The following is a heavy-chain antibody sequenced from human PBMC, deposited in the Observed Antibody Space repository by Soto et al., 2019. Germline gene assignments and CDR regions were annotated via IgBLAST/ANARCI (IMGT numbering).Heavy chain of an antibody. CDR1: GGSISSGGYY. CDR2: IYYSGST. D-gene: IGHD2-15*01. Sequence: QVQLQESGPGLVKPSQTLSLTCTVSGGSISSGGYYWSWIRQHPGKGLEWIGYIYYSGSTYYNPSLKIRVTISVDTSNNQFSLKLSSVTAADTAVYYCARGGDCSGGSCYPFNFDYWGQGTLVTVSS. V-gene: IGHV4-31*03. CDR3: ARGGDCSGGSCYPFNFDY. J-gene: IGHJ4*02.